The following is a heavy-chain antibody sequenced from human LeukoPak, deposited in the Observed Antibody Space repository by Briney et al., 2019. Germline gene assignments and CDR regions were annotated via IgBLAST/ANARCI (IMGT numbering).Heavy chain of an antibody. Sequence: GGSLRLSCAASGFTFSSHWMHWVRQAPGKGLVWVSRVNSDGSSTSYADSVTGRFTISRDNAKNTLYLQVNSLRAEDTAVYYCARDSRSSGLTVDYWGQGTLVTVSS. V-gene: IGHV3-74*01. J-gene: IGHJ4*02. CDR3: ARDSRSSGLTVDY. CDR2: VNSDGSST. CDR1: GFTFSSHW. D-gene: IGHD6-19*01.